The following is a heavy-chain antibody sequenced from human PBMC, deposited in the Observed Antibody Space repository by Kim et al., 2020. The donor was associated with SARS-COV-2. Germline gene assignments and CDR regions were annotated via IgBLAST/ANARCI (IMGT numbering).Heavy chain of an antibody. CDR3: AKVSFSSVAGISH. CDR1: GFSFDGYA. J-gene: IGHJ1*01. D-gene: IGHD6-19*01. CDR2: INWNSGMM. V-gene: IGHV3-9*01. Sequence: GGSLRLSCAASGFSFDGYAMHWVRQTPGKGLEWVSYINWNSGMMGYADSVKGRFTISRDNAKNSLYLQMDSLRPEDTAFYYCAKVSFSSVAGISHWGQGTLVPVAS.